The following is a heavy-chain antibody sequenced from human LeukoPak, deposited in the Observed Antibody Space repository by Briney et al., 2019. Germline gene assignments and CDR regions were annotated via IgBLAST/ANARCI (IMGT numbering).Heavy chain of an antibody. CDR2: INSDGSST. V-gene: IGHV3-74*01. CDR3: ARARGTYGYFFDY. D-gene: IGHD2-8*01. Sequence: AGGSLRLSCAASGFTFSSYDMHWVRQAPGKGLVWVSRINSDGSSTSYADSVKGRFTISRDNAKNTLYLQMNSLRAEDTAVYYCARARGTYGYFFDYWGQGTLVTVSS. CDR1: GFTFSSYD. J-gene: IGHJ4*02.